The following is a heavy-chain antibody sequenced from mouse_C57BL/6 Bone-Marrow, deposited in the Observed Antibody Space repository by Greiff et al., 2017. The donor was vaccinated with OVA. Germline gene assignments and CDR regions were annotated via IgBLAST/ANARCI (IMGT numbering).Heavy chain of an antibody. CDR3: AREGVWAFFDY. CDR2: IDPSDSET. D-gene: IGHD3-1*01. V-gene: IGHV1-52*01. J-gene: IGHJ2*01. Sequence: QVQLQQPGAELVRPGSSVKLSCKASGYTFTSYWMHWVKQRPIQGLEWIGNIDPSDSETHYNQKFKDKATLTVDKSSSTAYMQLSSLTSEDSAVYYCAREGVWAFFDYWGQGTTLTVSS. CDR1: GYTFTSYW.